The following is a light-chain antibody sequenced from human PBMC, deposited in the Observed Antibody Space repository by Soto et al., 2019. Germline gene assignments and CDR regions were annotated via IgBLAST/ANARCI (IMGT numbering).Light chain of an antibody. CDR3: QQYTDRPRT. J-gene: IGKJ1*01. Sequence: EIVLTQSPATLSLSPGERATLSCRASQSVSSSLAWYQQKPGQAPRLLTYDASNRATGIPARFSGSGSGTDFTLTISRLEPEDFAVYFCQQYTDRPRTFGQGTKVDIK. V-gene: IGKV3-11*01. CDR2: DAS. CDR1: QSVSSS.